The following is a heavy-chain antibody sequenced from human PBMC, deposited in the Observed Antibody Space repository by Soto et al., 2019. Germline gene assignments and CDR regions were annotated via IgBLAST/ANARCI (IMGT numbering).Heavy chain of an antibody. CDR1: GGSISSGDYY. CDR3: ARGDLTGTSYYFYGMDV. CDR2: VYYSGST. Sequence: QVQLQESGPGLVKPSQTLSLTCTVSGGSISSGDYYWSWSRQPPGKGLEWIGYVYYSGSTYYNPSLKTRITLSVETSKNQYSLKLSSVTAADTAVYYCARGDLTGTSYYFYGMDVWGQGTTVTVSS. V-gene: IGHV4-30-4*01. D-gene: IGHD7-27*01. J-gene: IGHJ6*02.